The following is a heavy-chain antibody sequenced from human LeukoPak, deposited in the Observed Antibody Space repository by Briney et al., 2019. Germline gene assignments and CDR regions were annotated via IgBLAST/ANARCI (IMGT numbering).Heavy chain of an antibody. D-gene: IGHD4-17*01. CDR2: IWYDGSNK. J-gene: IGHJ4*02. CDR3: ARSAYGDYVADY. V-gene: IGHV3-33*01. Sequence: GGSLRLSCAASGFTFSSYGMHWVRQAPGKGLEWVAVIWYDGSNKYYADSVKGRFTISRDNSKNTLYLQMNSLRAEDTAVYYCARSAYGDYVADYWGQGVLVTVSS. CDR1: GFTFSSYG.